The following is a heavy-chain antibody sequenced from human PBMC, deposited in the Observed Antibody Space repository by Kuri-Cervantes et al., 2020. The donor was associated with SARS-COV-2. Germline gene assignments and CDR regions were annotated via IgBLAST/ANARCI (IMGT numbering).Heavy chain of an antibody. J-gene: IGHJ6*02. CDR2: IYSCGST. Sequence: GESLKISCAASGFTVSSNYMSWVRQAPGKGLEWVSVIYSCGSTYYADSVKGRFTISRDNSKNTLYLQMNSLRAEDTAVYYCASGDVRQGYGMDVWGQGTTVTSP. CDR3: ASGDVRQGYGMDV. D-gene: IGHD7-27*01. V-gene: IGHV3-66*03. CDR1: GFTVSSNY.